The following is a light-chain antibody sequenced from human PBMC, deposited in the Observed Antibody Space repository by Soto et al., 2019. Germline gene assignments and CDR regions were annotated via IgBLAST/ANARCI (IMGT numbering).Light chain of an antibody. V-gene: IGKV3-20*01. CDR2: DTS. CDR3: QQYGASPWT. Sequence: DIVLTQSPATLSLSPGERATLSCRASQSVSSSHLAWYQQKRGQAPRLLIYDTSTRATGIPDRFSGSGSGTDFTLTISRLEPEDFAVYHCQQYGASPWTFGQGTKVDIK. CDR1: QSVSSSH. J-gene: IGKJ1*01.